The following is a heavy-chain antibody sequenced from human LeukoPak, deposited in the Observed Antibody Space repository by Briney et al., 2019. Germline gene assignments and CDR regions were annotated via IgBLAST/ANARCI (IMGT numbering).Heavy chain of an antibody. D-gene: IGHD2-2*01. CDR2: IVVGSGNT. Sequence: SVKVSCKASGFTFTSSAMQWVRQARRQRLEWIGWIVVGSGNTNYAQKFQERVTITRDMSTSTAYMELSSLRSEDTAVYYCAADSYAYYYGMDVWGQGTTVTVSS. CDR3: AADSYAYYYGMDV. CDR1: GFTFTSSA. V-gene: IGHV1-58*02. J-gene: IGHJ6*02.